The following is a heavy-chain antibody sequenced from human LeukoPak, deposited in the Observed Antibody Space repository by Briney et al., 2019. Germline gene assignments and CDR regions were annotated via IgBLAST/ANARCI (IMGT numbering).Heavy chain of an antibody. V-gene: IGHV4-39*07. J-gene: IGHJ4*02. CDR3: ARDAGRAPVDY. CDR2: IYYSGST. Sequence: PSETLSLTCTVSGGSISSSSYYWGWIRQPPGKGLEWIGSIYYSGSTYYNPSLKSRVTISVDTSKNQFSLKLSSVTAADTAVYYCARDAGRAPVDYWGQGTLVTVSS. CDR1: GGSISSSSYY.